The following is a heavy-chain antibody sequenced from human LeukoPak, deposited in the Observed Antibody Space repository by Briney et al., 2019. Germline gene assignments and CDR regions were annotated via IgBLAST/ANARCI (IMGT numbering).Heavy chain of an antibody. J-gene: IGHJ6*02. CDR2: VNHSGAT. CDR3: ASTTPEYYYGMDV. V-gene: IGHV4-34*01. D-gene: IGHD1-14*01. Sequence: PSETLSLTCAVYGGSFNNYYWSWFRQPPGKGLEWIGEVNHSGATNYSPSLKSRVTISVDRSKNQFSLKLSSVTAADTAVYYCASTTPEYYYGMDVWGQGTTVTVSS. CDR1: GGSFNNYY.